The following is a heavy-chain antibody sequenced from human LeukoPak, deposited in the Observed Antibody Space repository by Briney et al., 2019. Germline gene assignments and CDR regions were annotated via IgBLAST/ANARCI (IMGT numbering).Heavy chain of an antibody. Sequence: SETLSLTWAVDGGSFRGYYWSWIRQAAGKWLGWIWEINHSGSTNYNPSLKSRITISVDTSKNQFSLKLRSVTAADTAVYYCARTGRPGGSHPFDYWGQGTLVTVSS. D-gene: IGHD1-26*01. J-gene: IGHJ4*02. V-gene: IGHV4-34*01. CDR3: ARTGRPGGSHPFDY. CDR2: INHSGST. CDR1: GGSFRGYY.